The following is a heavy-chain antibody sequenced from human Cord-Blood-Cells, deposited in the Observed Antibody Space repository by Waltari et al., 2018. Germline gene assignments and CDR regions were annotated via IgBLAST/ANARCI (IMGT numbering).Heavy chain of an antibody. Sequence: QLQLQESGPGLVKPSETLSLTCTVSGGSISSSSYYWGWIRHPPGKGLEWIGSIYYSGSTYYNPSLKSRVTISVDTSKNQFSLKLSSVTAADTAVYYCATFAYCGGDCYIFDYWGQGTLVTVSS. D-gene: IGHD2-21*01. CDR3: ATFAYCGGDCYIFDY. J-gene: IGHJ4*02. V-gene: IGHV4-39*01. CDR2: IYYSGST. CDR1: GGSISSSSYY.